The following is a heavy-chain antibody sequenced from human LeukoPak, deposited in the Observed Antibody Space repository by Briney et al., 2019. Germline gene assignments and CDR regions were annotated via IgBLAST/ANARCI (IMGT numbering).Heavy chain of an antibody. Sequence: GGSLRLSCAASGFAFSSYAMSWVRQAPGKGLEWVSGISGSGDNTYYADSVKGRFTISRDNSKNTLYVQVNSLGTEDTAAYYCAKGSYYDSSGSFYFDYWGQGTLVTVSS. V-gene: IGHV3-23*01. CDR3: AKGSYYDSSGSFYFDY. D-gene: IGHD3-22*01. J-gene: IGHJ4*02. CDR1: GFAFSSYA. CDR2: ISGSGDNT.